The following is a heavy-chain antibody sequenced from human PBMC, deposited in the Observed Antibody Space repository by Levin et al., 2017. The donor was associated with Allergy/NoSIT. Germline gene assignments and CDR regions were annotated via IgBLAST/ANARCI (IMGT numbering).Heavy chain of an antibody. J-gene: IGHJ5*02. CDR1: GGTFSSYT. CDR2: IIPILGVA. D-gene: IGHD2-15*01. V-gene: IGHV1-69*04. Sequence: ASVKVSCKASGGTFSSYTISWVRQAPGQGLTWMGMIIPILGVANYAQKFQGRITITADTSTSTAYMELSSLRSEDTAVYYCARDHGRRYCSGGSCYNWFDPWGQGTLVTVSS. CDR3: ARDHGRRYCSGGSCYNWFDP.